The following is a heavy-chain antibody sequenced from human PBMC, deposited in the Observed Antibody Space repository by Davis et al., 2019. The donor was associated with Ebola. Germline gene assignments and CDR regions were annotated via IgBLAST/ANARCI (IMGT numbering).Heavy chain of an antibody. CDR3: ARNRDGYSSGAFDI. CDR1: DGSISNSNYF. D-gene: IGHD5-24*01. V-gene: IGHV4-39*01. CDR2: IYYRDIT. Sequence: SETLSLTCTVSDGSISNSNYFWGWIRQPPGKGLEWIGDIYYRDITYYSPSLKSRVTISIDTSKNQFFLKLTSVTAADTAVYYCARNRDGYSSGAFDIWGQGTLVTVSS. J-gene: IGHJ3*02.